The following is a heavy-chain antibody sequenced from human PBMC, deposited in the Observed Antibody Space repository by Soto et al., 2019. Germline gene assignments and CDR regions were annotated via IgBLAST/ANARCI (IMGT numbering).Heavy chain of an antibody. J-gene: IGHJ6*02. CDR1: GGSFSGYY. CDR2: INHSGST. Sequence: TLSLTCAVYGGSFSGYYWSWIRQPPGKGLEWIGEINHSGSTNYNPSLKSRVTISVDTSKNQFSLKLSSVTAADTAVYYCARWTLMADEGYYYYGMDVWGQGTTVTVSS. V-gene: IGHV4-34*01. CDR3: ARWTLMADEGYYYYGMDV. D-gene: IGHD2-8*01.